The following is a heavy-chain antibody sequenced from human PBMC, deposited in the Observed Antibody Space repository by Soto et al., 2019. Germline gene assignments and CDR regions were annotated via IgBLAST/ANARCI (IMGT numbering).Heavy chain of an antibody. CDR1: GSSISNDNW. D-gene: IGHD3-16*01. CDR3: AXHAAYDSVWGNSDGNDY. CDR2: IYYSGAT. V-gene: IGHV4-38-2*01. Sequence: SETLSLTCGVSGSSISNDNWWVWIRQPPGKGLEWIGSIYYSGATYYNPSLQSRVTISVDTSKNQFSLHLSSVTAADTAVYYCAXHAAYDSVWGNSDGNDYWGQGTLVTVSS. J-gene: IGHJ4*02.